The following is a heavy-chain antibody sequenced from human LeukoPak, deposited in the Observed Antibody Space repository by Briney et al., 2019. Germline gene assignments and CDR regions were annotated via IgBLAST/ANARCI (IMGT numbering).Heavy chain of an antibody. D-gene: IGHD1-26*01. CDR3: AKDQELTLAGGILDS. CDR1: GYTFTSYY. V-gene: IGHV1-46*01. Sequence: ASVKVSCKASGYTFTSYYMHWVRQAPGQGLEWMGIINPGGGSTSYAQKFQGRVTITTDESTSTVHMELSSLRSEDTAVYYCAKDQELTLAGGILDSWGRGTLVTVSS. CDR2: INPGGGST. J-gene: IGHJ5*02.